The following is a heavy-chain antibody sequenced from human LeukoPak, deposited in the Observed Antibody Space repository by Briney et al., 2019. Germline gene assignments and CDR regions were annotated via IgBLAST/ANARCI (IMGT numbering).Heavy chain of an antibody. CDR1: GXSFSSYS. CDR3: ARGGPAAMGMSNFDY. V-gene: IGHV3-21*01. CDR2: ISSSSNYI. J-gene: IGHJ4*02. D-gene: IGHD2-2*01. Sequence: PGGSLRLSCAASGXSFSSYSMNWVRQAPGKGLEWVSSISSSSNYIYYADSLKGRFTISRDNAKNSLYLQMNSLRGEDTAMYYCARGGPAAMGMSNFDYWGQGILVTVSS.